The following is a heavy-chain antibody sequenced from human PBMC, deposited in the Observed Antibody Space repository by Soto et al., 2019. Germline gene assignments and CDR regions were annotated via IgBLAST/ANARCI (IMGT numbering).Heavy chain of an antibody. J-gene: IGHJ5*02. CDR1: GYTFTSYY. Sequence: ASVKVSCKASGYTFTSYYMHWLRQAPGQGLEWMGIINPSGGSTSYAQKFQGRVTMTRDTSTSTVYMELSSLRSEDTAVYYCARARETNWFDPWGQGTLVTVSS. D-gene: IGHD1-26*01. CDR3: ARARETNWFDP. V-gene: IGHV1-46*01. CDR2: INPSGGST.